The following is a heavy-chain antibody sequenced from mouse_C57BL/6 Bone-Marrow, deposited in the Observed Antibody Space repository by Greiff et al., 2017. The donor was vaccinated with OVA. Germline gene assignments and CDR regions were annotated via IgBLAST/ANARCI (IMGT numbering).Heavy chain of an antibody. D-gene: IGHD1-1*01. Sequence: QVQLQQPGAELVMPGASVKLSCKASGYTFTSYWMHWVKQRPGQGLEWIGEIDPSDSYTNYNQKFKGKSTLTVDKSSSTAYMQLSSLPSEDSAVYYCARGRGGSSPDYWGQGTTLTVSS. CDR1: GYTFTSYW. CDR3: ARGRGGSSPDY. CDR2: IDPSDSYT. J-gene: IGHJ2*01. V-gene: IGHV1-69*01.